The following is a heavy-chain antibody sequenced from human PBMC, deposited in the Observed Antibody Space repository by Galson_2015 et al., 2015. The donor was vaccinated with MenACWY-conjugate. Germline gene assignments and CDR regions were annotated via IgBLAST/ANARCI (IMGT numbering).Heavy chain of an antibody. D-gene: IGHD5-12*01. J-gene: IGHJ4*02. CDR2: ISVYNGNT. CDR3: ARGNSGYDVN. CDR1: GCSFTSSG. V-gene: IGHV1-18*01. Sequence: ASVELCGGAAGCSFTSSGISWVRQAPGPGLEWMGWISVYNGNTNYAQKLQGRVTMTTDTSTRTAYMELRSLRSDDTAVYYCARGNSGYDVNWGQGTLVTVSS.